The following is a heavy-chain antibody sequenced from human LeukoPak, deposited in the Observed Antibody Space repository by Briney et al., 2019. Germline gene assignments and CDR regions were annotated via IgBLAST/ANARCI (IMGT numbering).Heavy chain of an antibody. V-gene: IGHV4-59*08. CDR1: GGTISGFH. CDR3: ARRNDFDI. Sequence: SETLSLTCTVSGGTISGFHWNWIRQPPGKGLEWIWYIYYSGRTDSNPSLKSRVTVSVDTSKNQFNLRLTSVTAADTAMYYCARRNDFDIWGPGTMVTVSS. J-gene: IGHJ3*02. CDR2: IYYSGRT.